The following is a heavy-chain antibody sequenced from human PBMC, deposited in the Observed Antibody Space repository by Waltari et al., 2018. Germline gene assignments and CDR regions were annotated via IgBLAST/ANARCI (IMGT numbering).Heavy chain of an antibody. CDR3: ARAGYRYYYYMDV. V-gene: IGHV4-30-4*08. CDR2: IYYSGST. CDR1: VGAISRGAYY. D-gene: IGHD5-12*01. J-gene: IGHJ6*03. Sequence: QVQLQESSPGLVKPSQPLSLTCTVSVGAISRGAYYLIWHCQPPGKGLEWTGYIYYSGSTYYNPSLKSRVTISVDTSKNQFSLKLSSVTAADTAVYYCARAGYRYYYYMDVWGKGTTVTVSS.